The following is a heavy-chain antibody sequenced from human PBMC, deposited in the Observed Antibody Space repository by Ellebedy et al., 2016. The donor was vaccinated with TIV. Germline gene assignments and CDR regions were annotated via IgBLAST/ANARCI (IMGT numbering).Heavy chain of an antibody. D-gene: IGHD3-22*01. V-gene: IGHV5-10-1*01. J-gene: IGHJ4*02. Sequence: GASLKISCKGSGYSFIHYWISWGRQMPGKGLEWMGRIDPSDSYSDYSPPFQGHVTISTDKSISTAYLQWNSLKASDTAMYYCARHAYDTSGYYYPDYWGRGTLVTVSS. CDR1: GYSFIHYW. CDR2: IDPSDSYS. CDR3: ARHAYDTSGYYYPDY.